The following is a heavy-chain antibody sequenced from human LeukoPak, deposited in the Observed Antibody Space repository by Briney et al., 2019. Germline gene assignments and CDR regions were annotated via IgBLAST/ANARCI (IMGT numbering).Heavy chain of an antibody. J-gene: IGHJ6*03. Sequence: SETLSLTCTVSGVFISSYYWSWIRQPPGKGLEWIGYIHYSGSTHYNPSLKSRVTISVDTSKNQVSLKLRSVTAADTAVYYCARTTEGYAGGPGYSYYYYMDVWGKGTTVTISS. V-gene: IGHV4-59*01. D-gene: IGHD5-12*01. CDR3: ARTTEGYAGGPGYSYYYYMDV. CDR2: IHYSGST. CDR1: GVFISSYY.